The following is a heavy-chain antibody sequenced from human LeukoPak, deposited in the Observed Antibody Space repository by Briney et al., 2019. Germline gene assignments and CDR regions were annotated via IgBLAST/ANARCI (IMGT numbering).Heavy chain of an antibody. CDR2: VRCDGSIE. J-gene: IGHJ4*02. CDR3: AKDLPASYFDF. CDR1: GFTFSDYG. V-gene: IGHV3-30*02. D-gene: IGHD2-2*01. Sequence: PGGSLRLSCAASGFTFSDYGMHWVRQAPGKGLDWVAFVRCDGSIEYYADSVKGRFTISRDNSKSTLYLQIYSLRAGGTAVYYWAKDLPASYFDFWGQGTLVTVSS.